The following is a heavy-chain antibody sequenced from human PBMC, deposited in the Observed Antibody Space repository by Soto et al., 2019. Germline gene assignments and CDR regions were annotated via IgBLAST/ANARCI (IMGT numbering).Heavy chain of an antibody. J-gene: IGHJ4*02. CDR3: ASLKEYNSSAPNY. V-gene: IGHV3-48*03. Sequence: GGSLRLSCAASGFTFSSYDMNWVRQAPGKGLEWVSYISSSSSTIYYADSVKSRFTISRDNAKNSLYLQLNSLRAEDAAVYYCASLKEYNSSAPNYWGQGTLVTVSS. D-gene: IGHD6-6*01. CDR1: GFTFSSYD. CDR2: ISSSSSTI.